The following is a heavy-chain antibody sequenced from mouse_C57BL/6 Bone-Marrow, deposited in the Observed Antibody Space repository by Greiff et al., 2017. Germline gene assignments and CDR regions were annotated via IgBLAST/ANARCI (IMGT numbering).Heavy chain of an antibody. D-gene: IGHD1-1*01. CDR2: ISYSGST. J-gene: IGHJ3*01. CDR1: GYSITSGYD. V-gene: IGHV3-1*01. CDR3: ARDLRGSFAY. Sequence: VQLQQSGPGMVKPSQSLSLTCTVTGYSITSGYDWHWIRHFPGNKLEWMGYISYSGSTNYNPSLKSRISITHDTSKNHFFLKLNSVTTEDTATYYCARDLRGSFAYWGQGTLVTVSA.